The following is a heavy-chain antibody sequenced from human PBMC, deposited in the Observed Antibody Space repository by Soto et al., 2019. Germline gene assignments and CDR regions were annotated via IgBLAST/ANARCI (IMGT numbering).Heavy chain of an antibody. CDR3: AKSDYFRTSGSLYGLDV. CDR2: INLDDSDT. J-gene: IGHJ6*02. D-gene: IGHD2-2*01. CDR1: GDTFSSFW. V-gene: IGHV5-51*01. Sequence: PGESLKISCKASGDTFSSFWIAWVRQVPEKGLEWMGTINLDDSDTTYSPSFQGQVTISADKSLNTAYLQWNSLKASDTAIFFCAKSDYFRTSGSLYGLDVWGQGTTVTVSS.